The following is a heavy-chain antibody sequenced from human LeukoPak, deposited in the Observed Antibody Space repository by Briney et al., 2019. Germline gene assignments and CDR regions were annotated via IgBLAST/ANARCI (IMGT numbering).Heavy chain of an antibody. D-gene: IGHD4-17*01. CDR1: GFTFSNAW. V-gene: IGHV3-74*01. CDR2: INRDGSST. J-gene: IGHJ6*02. CDR3: TRGASYGALRGGMDV. Sequence: GGSLRLSCGASGFTFSNAWMYWVRQGPGKGLEWVSRINRDGSSTSYADSVKGRFTVSRDNGNNTLYLQMHSPTPDDTAVYYCTRGASYGALRGGMDVWGQGTTVTVSS.